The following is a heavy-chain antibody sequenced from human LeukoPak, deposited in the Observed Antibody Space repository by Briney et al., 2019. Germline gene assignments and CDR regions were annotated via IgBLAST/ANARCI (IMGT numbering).Heavy chain of an antibody. CDR3: ARFAAGGSYYYYMDG. CDR1: GFTFSSYS. V-gene: IGHV3-48*04. J-gene: IGHJ6*03. D-gene: IGHD6-25*01. Sequence: GGSLRLSCAASGFTFSSYSMNWVRRAPGKGLEWLSYIRSSGSTIYYADSVKGRFTISRDNAKNSLYLQMNSLRADDTAVYYCARFAAGGSYYYYMDGWGKGTTVTVSS. CDR2: IRSSGSTI.